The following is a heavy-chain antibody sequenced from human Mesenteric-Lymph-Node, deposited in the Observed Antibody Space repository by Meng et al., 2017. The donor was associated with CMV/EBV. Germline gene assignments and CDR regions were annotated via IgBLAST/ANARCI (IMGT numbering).Heavy chain of an antibody. J-gene: IGHJ4*02. V-gene: IGHV3-30-3*01. CDR2: ISYDGFNK. Sequence: GGSLRLSCAASGLTFSNFAFHWVRQAPGKGLEWVAVISYDGFNKNYADSVRGRFTISRDNSKHTLYLQMNSLRPEDTAVYYCARGGVVVAIATPDSWGQGTLVTVSS. D-gene: IGHD2-21*01. CDR3: ARGGVVVAIATPDS. CDR1: GLTFSNFA.